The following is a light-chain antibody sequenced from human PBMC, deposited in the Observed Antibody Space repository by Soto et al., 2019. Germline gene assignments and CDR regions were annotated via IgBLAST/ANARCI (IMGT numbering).Light chain of an antibody. Sequence: QSALTQPPSASGTPGQRVTISCSGISSNIGSNYVYWYQQLPRTAPKLLIDSNNERPSGVPDRFSGSKSGTAASLAISGLRSEDEADYYCAVWDDSLSGRWVFGGGTKVTVL. J-gene: IGLJ3*02. CDR1: SSNIGSNY. V-gene: IGLV1-47*02. CDR2: SNN. CDR3: AVWDDSLSGRWV.